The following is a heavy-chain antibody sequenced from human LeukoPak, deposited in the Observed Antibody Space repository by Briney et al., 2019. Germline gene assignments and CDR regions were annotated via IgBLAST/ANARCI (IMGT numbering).Heavy chain of an antibody. CDR1: GGSISSSSYY. J-gene: IGHJ4*02. CDR3: ASSYSSGWYIFDY. Sequence: ETLSLTCTVSGGSISSSSYYWGWIRQAPGKGLEWVANIKQDGSEKYYVDSVKGRFTISRDNSKNTLYLQMNSLRAEDTAVYYCASSYSSGWYIFDYWGQGTLVTVSS. V-gene: IGHV3-7*01. CDR2: IKQDGSEK. D-gene: IGHD6-19*01.